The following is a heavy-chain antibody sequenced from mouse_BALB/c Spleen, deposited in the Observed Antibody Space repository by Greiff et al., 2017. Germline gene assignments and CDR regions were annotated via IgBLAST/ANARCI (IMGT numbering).Heavy chain of an antibody. CDR2: IWSGGST. CDR3: ARKITTAPYYYAMDY. J-gene: IGHJ4*01. CDR1: GFSLTSYG. D-gene: IGHD1-2*01. V-gene: IGHV2-2*02. Sequence: VKLQESGPGLVQPSQSLSITCTVSGFSLTSYGVHWVRQSPGKGLEWLGVIWSGGSTDYNAAFISRLSISKDNSKSQVFFKMNSLQANDTAIYYCARKITTAPYYYAMDYWGQGTSVTVSS.